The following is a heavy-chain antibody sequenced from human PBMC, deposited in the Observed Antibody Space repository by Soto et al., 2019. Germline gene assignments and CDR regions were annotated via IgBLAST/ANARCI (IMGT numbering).Heavy chain of an antibody. CDR3: ARGRWRRQSFDY. CDR1: GGSFSGYY. J-gene: IGHJ4*02. CDR2: IKNRGST. D-gene: IGHD2-21*02. V-gene: IGHV4-34*02. Sequence: QVQLEQWGAGLLKPSETLSLTCAVYGGSFSGYYWSWIRQPPGKGLEWIGEIKNRGSTNYNPSLKSRLTISVDKSKNQFSLILYSVTAADTAVYYCARGRWRRQSFDYWGQGTLVTVSS.